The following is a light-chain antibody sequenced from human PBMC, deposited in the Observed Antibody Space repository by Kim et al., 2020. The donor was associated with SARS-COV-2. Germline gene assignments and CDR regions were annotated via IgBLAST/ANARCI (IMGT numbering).Light chain of an antibody. V-gene: IGKV3-11*01. CDR3: QQRSNWPPSLT. CDR1: QSVSGNN. J-gene: IGKJ4*01. Sequence: GERATLSVRASQSVSGNNLAWYQQKPGQAPRLLIYGASNRATGIPDRFSGSGSGTDFTLTISNLEPEDFAVYYCQQRSNWPPSLTFGGGTKVDIK. CDR2: GAS.